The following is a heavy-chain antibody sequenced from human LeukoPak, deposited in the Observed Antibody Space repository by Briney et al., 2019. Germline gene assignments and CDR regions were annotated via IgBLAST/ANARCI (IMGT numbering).Heavy chain of an antibody. D-gene: IGHD1-14*01. CDR2: INHSGST. Sequence: SETLSLTCTVSGGSISSYYWSWIRQPPGKGLEWIGEINHSGSTNYNPSLKSRVTISVDTSKNQFSLKLSSVTAADTAVYYCARHRYLPRAWFDPWGQGTLVTVSS. V-gene: IGHV4-34*01. J-gene: IGHJ5*02. CDR1: GGSISSYY. CDR3: ARHRYLPRAWFDP.